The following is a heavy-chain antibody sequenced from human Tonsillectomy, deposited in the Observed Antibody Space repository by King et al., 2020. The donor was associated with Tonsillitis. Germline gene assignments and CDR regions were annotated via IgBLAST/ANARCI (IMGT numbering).Heavy chain of an antibody. Sequence: VQLVESGAEVKKPGASVKVSCKVSGYTFTGYYMHWVRQAPGQGLEWMGWINPNSGGTNYAQKFQGRVTMTRDTSISTAYMELSRLRSDDTAVYYCARDRQYQLLLFDPWGQGTLVTVSS. J-gene: IGHJ5*02. V-gene: IGHV1-2*02. CDR1: GYTFTGYY. D-gene: IGHD2-2*01. CDR2: INPNSGGT. CDR3: ARDRQYQLLLFDP.